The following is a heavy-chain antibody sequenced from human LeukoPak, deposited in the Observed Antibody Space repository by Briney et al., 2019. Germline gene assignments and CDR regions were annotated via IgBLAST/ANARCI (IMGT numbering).Heavy chain of an antibody. CDR2: IKTNSGDT. V-gene: IGHV1-2*02. J-gene: IGHJ5*02. CDR3: GRGDKTFDP. CDR1: GYIFTGYY. Sequence: ASVKVSCKASGYIFTGYYIHWVRQAPGQGLEWMGCIKTNSGDTNYAQKFQGRLTMTRDTSINTAYMELSSLRSDDTAVYYCGRGDKTFDPWGQGTLVTVSS.